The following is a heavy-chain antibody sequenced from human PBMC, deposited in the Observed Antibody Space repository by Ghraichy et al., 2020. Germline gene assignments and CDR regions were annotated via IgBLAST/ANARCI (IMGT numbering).Heavy chain of an antibody. CDR2: IYYSGHS. D-gene: IGHD2-15*01. CDR1: GASINSRSFY. Sequence: SQTLSLTCAVSGASINSRSFYWGWIRQPPGKGLEWITSIYYSGHSYDNPSLKSRLTFSLDTSKNHFSLPLHSVTAADTAVYFCASARIVEVFGARNHNWFDPWGQGTLVSVSS. CDR3: ASARIVEVFGARNHNWFDP. J-gene: IGHJ5*02. V-gene: IGHV4-39*02.